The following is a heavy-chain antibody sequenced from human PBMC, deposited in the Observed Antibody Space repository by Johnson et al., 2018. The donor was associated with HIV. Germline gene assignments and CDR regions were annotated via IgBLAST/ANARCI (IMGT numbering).Heavy chain of an antibody. Sequence: VQLVESGGGLVTPGGSLRISCSGSGLTLRNAWMTWVRQAPGKGLEWVGRIKSKTDGGTTDYAAPVKGRFTISRDDSKNTLYLQMNSLKTEDTAVYYCTTNVGRRVAAPPRVAFDIWGQGTMVTVSS. D-gene: IGHD2-15*01. CDR3: TTNVGRRVAAPPRVAFDI. V-gene: IGHV3-15*01. CDR1: GLTLRNAW. CDR2: IKSKTDGGTT. J-gene: IGHJ3*02.